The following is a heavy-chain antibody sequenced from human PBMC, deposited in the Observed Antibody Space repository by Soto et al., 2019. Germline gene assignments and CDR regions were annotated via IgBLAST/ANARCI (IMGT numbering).Heavy chain of an antibody. CDR2: IWFDGSNK. J-gene: IGHJ4*02. CDR1: GFTFSSYG. V-gene: IGHV3-33*01. Sequence: QVQLVESGGGVVQPGRSLRLSCAASGFTFSSYGMHWVRQAPGKGLEWVAVIWFDGSNKSYADSVKGRFTISRDNSKNTVSQDMNSLRDEDSGAYYCATTGPYWGQGTLVTVS. CDR3: ATTGPY.